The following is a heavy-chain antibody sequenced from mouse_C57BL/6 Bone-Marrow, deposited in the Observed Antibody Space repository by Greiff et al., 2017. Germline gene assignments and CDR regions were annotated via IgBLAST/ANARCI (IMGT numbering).Heavy chain of an antibody. J-gene: IGHJ2*01. CDR2: IYPRSGNT. D-gene: IGHD1-1*01. V-gene: IGHV1-81*01. CDR1: GYTFTSYG. CDR3: ARGYYYGSSHFDY. Sequence: QVQLKESGAELARPGASVKLSCKASGYTFTSYGISWVKQRPGQGLEWIGEIYPRSGNTYYNEKFKGKATLTADKSSSTAYMELRSLTSEDSAVYFCARGYYYGSSHFDYWGQGTTLTVSS.